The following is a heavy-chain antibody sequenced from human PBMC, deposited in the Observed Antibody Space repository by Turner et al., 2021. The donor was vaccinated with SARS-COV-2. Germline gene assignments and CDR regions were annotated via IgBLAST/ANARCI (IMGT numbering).Heavy chain of an antibody. Sequence: QVQLVQSGAEVKKPGASVKVSCKDSGSDYYIYWVRQAPGQGLEWMAWINPISGGTNYAQNCQGRVTLTRDTSISTTYMELRRLRSDDTAVYYCAELSGYYDNWGQGTLVAVSS. D-gene: IGHD3-22*01. CDR3: AELSGYYDN. CDR1: GSDYY. CDR2: INPISGGT. J-gene: IGHJ4*02. V-gene: IGHV1-2*02.